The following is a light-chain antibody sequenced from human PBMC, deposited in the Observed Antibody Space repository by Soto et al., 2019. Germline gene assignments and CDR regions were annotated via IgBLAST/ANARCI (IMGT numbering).Light chain of an antibody. Sequence: DIQMTQSPSSLSASLGDRVSLTCRASQTISNNLNWYQQKPGKAPKLLIYAASSLQSGVPSRFSGSGSGTDFTLTISSLQPEDFATYYCQQSYSNPPTFGQGTKLEIK. CDR2: AAS. CDR3: QQSYSNPPT. V-gene: IGKV1-39*01. CDR1: QTISNN. J-gene: IGKJ2*01.